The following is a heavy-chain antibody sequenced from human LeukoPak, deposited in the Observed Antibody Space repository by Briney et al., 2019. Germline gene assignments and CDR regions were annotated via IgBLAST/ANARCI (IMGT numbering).Heavy chain of an antibody. CDR2: IYHSGSN. J-gene: IGHJ4*02. CDR3: ARLGIAVAVDY. Sequence: SETLSLTCTVSGGSISSGGYYWSWLRQPPGKGLEWIGYIYHSGSNYYNPSLKSRVTISVDRSKNQFSLKLSSVTAADTAVYYCARLGIAVAVDYWGQGTLVTVSS. V-gene: IGHV4-30-2*01. CDR1: GGSISSGGYY. D-gene: IGHD6-19*01.